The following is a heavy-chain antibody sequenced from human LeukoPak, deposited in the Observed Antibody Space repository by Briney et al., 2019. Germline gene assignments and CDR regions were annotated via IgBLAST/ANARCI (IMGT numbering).Heavy chain of an antibody. V-gene: IGHV3-23*01. J-gene: IGHJ6*04. Sequence: GGSLRLSCAASGFTFSSYAMSWVRQAPGKGLEWVSAISGSGGSTYYADSVKGRFTISRDNSKNTLYLQMNSLRAEDTAVYYCAKDRILWFGESSSGMDVWGKGTTVTVSS. CDR2: ISGSGGST. CDR3: AKDRILWFGESSSGMDV. D-gene: IGHD3-10*01. CDR1: GFTFSSYA.